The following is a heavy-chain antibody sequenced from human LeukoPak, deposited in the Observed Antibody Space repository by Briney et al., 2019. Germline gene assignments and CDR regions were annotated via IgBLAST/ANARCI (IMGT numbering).Heavy chain of an antibody. CDR2: IYYSGST. J-gene: IGHJ2*01. CDR1: GGSISSYY. CDR3: ARNTFYGFFDP. D-gene: IGHD2/OR15-2a*01. V-gene: IGHV4-59*01. Sequence: SETLSLTCTVSGGSISSYYWSWIRQPPGKGLEWIGYIYYSGSTKYNPSLKSRVTMSVDTSKNQLSLKLRSVTAADTAVYYCARNTFYGFFDPWGRGTLVTVSS.